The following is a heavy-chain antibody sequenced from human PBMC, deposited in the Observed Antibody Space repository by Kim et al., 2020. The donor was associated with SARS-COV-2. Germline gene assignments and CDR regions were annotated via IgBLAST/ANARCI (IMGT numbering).Heavy chain of an antibody. D-gene: IGHD1-26*01. J-gene: IGHJ4*02. CDR3: AKGVTGVVGATDYFDY. CDR2: ISGSGGST. Sequence: GGSLRLSCAASGFTFSSYAMSWVRQAPGKGLEWVSAISGSGGSTYYADSVKGRFTISRDNSKNTLYLQMNSLRAEDTAVYYCAKGVTGVVGATDYFDYWGQGTLVTVSS. V-gene: IGHV3-23*01. CDR1: GFTFSSYA.